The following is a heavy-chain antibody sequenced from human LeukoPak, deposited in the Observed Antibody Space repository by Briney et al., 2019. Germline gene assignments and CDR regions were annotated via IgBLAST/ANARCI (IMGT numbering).Heavy chain of an antibody. J-gene: IGHJ4*02. CDR3: AREYCSSTSYYFDY. Sequence: PSETLSLTCTVSGGSISSYYWSWIRQPPGKGLEWIGYIYYSGSTNYNPSLKSRVTISVDTSKNQFSLKLSSVTAADTAVYHCAREYCSSTSYYFDYWGQGTLVTVSS. CDR2: IYYSGST. D-gene: IGHD2-2*01. V-gene: IGHV4-59*01. CDR1: GGSISSYY.